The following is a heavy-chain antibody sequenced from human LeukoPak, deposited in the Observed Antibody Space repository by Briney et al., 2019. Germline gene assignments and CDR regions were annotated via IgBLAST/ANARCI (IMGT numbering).Heavy chain of an antibody. J-gene: IGHJ4*02. Sequence: PGGSLRLSCAASGFLFSSYEMNWVRQAPGKGVEWVSYISTSGGTIYYADSVKGRFTISRDNAKNSLYLQMNSLRAEDTAVYYCARDSYYGGTQDYWGQGTLVTVSS. CDR2: ISTSGGTI. CDR1: GFLFSSYE. CDR3: ARDSYYGGTQDY. D-gene: IGHD4-23*01. V-gene: IGHV3-48*03.